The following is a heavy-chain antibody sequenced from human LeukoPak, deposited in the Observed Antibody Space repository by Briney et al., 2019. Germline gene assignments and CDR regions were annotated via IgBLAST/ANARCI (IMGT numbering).Heavy chain of an antibody. CDR1: GYTFTDYD. Sequence: ASVKVSCKASGYTFTDYDINWVRQATGQGLEWMGWMNPNSGNTGYTQKFQGRVTMTRNTSMSTAYMELSSLRSEDTAVYYCARAELRYFDWPPGDYWGQGTLVTVSS. V-gene: IGHV1-8*01. D-gene: IGHD3-9*01. CDR3: ARAELRYFDWPPGDY. CDR2: MNPNSGNT. J-gene: IGHJ4*02.